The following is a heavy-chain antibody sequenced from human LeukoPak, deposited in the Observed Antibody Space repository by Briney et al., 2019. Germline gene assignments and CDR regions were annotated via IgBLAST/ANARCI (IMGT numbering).Heavy chain of an antibody. CDR2: INPSGGST. D-gene: IGHD6-13*01. Sequence: ASVKVSCKASGYTFTSYYMHWVRQAPGQGLEWMGIINPSGGSTSYAQKFQGRVTMTRDTSTSTVYMELSRLTSDDTAMYYCARDLSIAAPGTDFDYWGQGTLVTVSS. CDR3: ARDLSIAAPGTDFDY. CDR1: GYTFTSYY. J-gene: IGHJ4*02. V-gene: IGHV1-46*01.